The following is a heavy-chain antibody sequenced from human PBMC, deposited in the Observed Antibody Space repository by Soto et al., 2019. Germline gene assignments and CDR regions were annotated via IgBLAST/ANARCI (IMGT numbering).Heavy chain of an antibody. J-gene: IGHJ4*02. D-gene: IGHD3-16*02. CDR1: GDSISSGNYY. CDR2: IYHTGST. V-gene: IGHV4-30-4*01. CDR3: VALTGVWGVLGVLDC. Sequence: QVQLQESGPGLVKPSQTLSLTCNVSGDSISSGNYYWSWIRQPPGQGLEWIGHIYHTGSTYYNPSLKSRVSISMDKSENQFSLKLSSVTAADTAVYWYVALTGVWGVLGVLDCWSQGTLVTVSS.